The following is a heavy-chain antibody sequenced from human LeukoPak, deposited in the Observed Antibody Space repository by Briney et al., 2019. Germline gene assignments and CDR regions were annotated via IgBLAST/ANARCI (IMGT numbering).Heavy chain of an antibody. CDR1: GFTFSSYA. CDR3: ARDQRITIFGVVSYNWFDP. V-gene: IGHV3-30-3*01. J-gene: IGHJ5*02. D-gene: IGHD3-3*01. CDR2: ISYDGSNK. Sequence: PGRSLRLSCAASGFTFSSYAMHWVRQAPGKGLEWVAVISYDGSNKYYADSVKGRFTISRDNSKNTLYLQMNSLRAEDTAVHYCARDQRITIFGVVSYNWFDPWGQGTLVTVSS.